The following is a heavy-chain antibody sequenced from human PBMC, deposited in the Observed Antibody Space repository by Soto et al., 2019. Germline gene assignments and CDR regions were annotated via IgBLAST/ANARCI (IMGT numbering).Heavy chain of an antibody. CDR1: GFTVSSNY. CDR2: VYSAGNT. J-gene: IGHJ1*01. V-gene: IGHV3-53*01. Sequence: EVQLVESGGGLILHGGSLRLSCAASGFTVSSNYMGWVRQAPGKGLEYVSVVYSAGNTYYTDSVKGRFTISRDSSENMLFLQMNSLRAEDTAVYFCARAVGSSGGWAEYFQHWGQGTLVTVSS. D-gene: IGHD6-19*01. CDR3: ARAVGSSGGWAEYFQH.